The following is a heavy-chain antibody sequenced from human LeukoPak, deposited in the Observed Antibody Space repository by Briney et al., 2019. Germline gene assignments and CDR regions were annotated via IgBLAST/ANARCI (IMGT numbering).Heavy chain of an antibody. V-gene: IGHV3-23*01. Sequence: QPGGSLRLSCAASGFTISSYAMSWVRQAPRKGLEWVSAISGSGGSTYYADSVKGRFTISRDNSKNTLYLQMNSLRAEDTAVYYCAKDYLAQLAYFDYWGQGTLVTVSS. J-gene: IGHJ4*02. CDR2: ISGSGGST. CDR1: GFTISSYA. CDR3: AKDYLAQLAYFDY. D-gene: IGHD1-1*01.